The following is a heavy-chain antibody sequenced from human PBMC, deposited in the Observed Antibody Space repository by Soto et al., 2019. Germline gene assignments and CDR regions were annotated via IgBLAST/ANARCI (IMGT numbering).Heavy chain of an antibody. D-gene: IGHD6-6*01. V-gene: IGHV4-59*01. CDR1: GGSISSYY. CDR2: IYYSGST. Sequence: KTSETLSLTCTVSGGSISSYYWSWIRQPPGKGLEWIGYIYYSGSTNYNPSLKSRVTISVDTSKNQFSLKLSSVTAADTAVYYCAREWGVRGSSAYNWFDPWGQGTLVTVSS. J-gene: IGHJ5*02. CDR3: AREWGVRGSSAYNWFDP.